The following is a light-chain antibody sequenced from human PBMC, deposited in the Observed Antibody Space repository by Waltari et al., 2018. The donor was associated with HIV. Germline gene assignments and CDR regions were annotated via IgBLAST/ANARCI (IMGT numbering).Light chain of an antibody. CDR2: SVS. CDR3: LLYNGISWV. Sequence: QTVVTQEPSLTVSPGETVTLTCAPSTGMVTSGAYANWVQQKPGQAPRSLIYSVSNRHSWTPARFSGSLLGGKAVLTLSGVLPEDEAEYYCLLYNGISWVFGGGTKLTVL. V-gene: IGLV7-43*01. CDR1: TGMVTSGAY. J-gene: IGLJ3*02.